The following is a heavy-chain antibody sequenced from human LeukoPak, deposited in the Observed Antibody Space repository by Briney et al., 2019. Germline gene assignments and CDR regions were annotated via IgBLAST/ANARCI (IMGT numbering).Heavy chain of an antibody. CDR1: GFTFSSYA. CDR3: AKDRGAPVAVSY. V-gene: IGHV3-23*01. D-gene: IGHD6-19*01. CDR2: ISGSGGST. Sequence: PGGSLRLFCAASGFTFSSYAMSWVRQAPGKGLEWVSAISGSGGSTYYADSVKGRFTISRDNSKNTLYLQMNSLRAEDTAVYYCAKDRGAPVAVSYWGQGTLVTVSS. J-gene: IGHJ4*02.